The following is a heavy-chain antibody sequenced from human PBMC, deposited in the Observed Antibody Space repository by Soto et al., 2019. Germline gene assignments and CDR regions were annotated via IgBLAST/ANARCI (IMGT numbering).Heavy chain of an antibody. CDR2: ISWNSGSI. CDR1: GFTFDDYA. D-gene: IGHD3-16*01. J-gene: IGHJ4*02. Sequence: GGSLRLSCAASGFTFDDYAMHWVRQAPGKGLEWVSGISWNSGSIGYADSVKGRFTISRDNAKNSLYLQMNSLRAEDTALYYCAKGRSMITFVRTDYYFDYWGQGTLVTVSS. V-gene: IGHV3-9*01. CDR3: AKGRSMITFVRTDYYFDY.